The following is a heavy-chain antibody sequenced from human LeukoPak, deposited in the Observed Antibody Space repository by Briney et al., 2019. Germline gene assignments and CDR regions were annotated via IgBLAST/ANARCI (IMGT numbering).Heavy chain of an antibody. CDR2: TSGSGGST. D-gene: IGHD5-18*01. CDR3: AKSYSYGYACFDY. Sequence: PGGSLRLSCAASGFTFSSYAMSWVRQAPGKGLEWVSATSGSGGSTYYADSVKGRFTISRDNSKNTLYLQMNSLRAEDTAVYYCAKSYSYGYACFDYWGQGTLVTVSS. CDR1: GFTFSSYA. J-gene: IGHJ4*02. V-gene: IGHV3-23*01.